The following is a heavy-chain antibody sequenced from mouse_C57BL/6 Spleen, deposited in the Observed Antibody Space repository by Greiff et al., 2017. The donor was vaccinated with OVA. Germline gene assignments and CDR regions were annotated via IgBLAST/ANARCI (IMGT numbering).Heavy chain of an antibody. CDR3: ARVRDY. J-gene: IGHJ4*01. V-gene: IGHV1-76*01. CDR1: GYTFTDYY. Sequence: VQLQQSGAELVRPGASVKLSCKASGYTFTDYYINWVKQRPGQGLEWIARIYPGSGNTYYNEKFKGKATLTAEKSSSTAYMQLSSLTSEDSAVYFCARVRDYWGRGTSVTVSS. CDR2: IYPGSGNT.